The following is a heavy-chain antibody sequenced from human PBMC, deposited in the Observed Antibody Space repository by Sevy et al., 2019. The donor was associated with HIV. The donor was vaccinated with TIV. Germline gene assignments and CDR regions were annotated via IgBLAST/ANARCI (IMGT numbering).Heavy chain of an antibody. D-gene: IGHD6-19*01. J-gene: IGHJ4*02. CDR1: GFTFGYFA. CDR3: AKDTSGWYDALDQ. V-gene: IGHV3-23*01. CDR2: ISPNGATS. Sequence: GGSLRLSCEVSGFTFGYFAMSWVRQAPGKGLEWVSGISPNGATSHYAASVRGWFTNSRDNSKNRMYLQMSSLRAEDTAQYYCAKDTSGWYDALDQWGQGTLVTVSS.